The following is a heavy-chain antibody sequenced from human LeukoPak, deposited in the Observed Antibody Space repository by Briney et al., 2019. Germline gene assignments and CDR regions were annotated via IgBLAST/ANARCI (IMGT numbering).Heavy chain of an antibody. D-gene: IGHD5-18*01. J-gene: IGHJ3*02. V-gene: IGHV6-1*01. CDR2: TYYRSKWYN. Sequence: QSGPGLVKPSQTLSLTCAISGDSVSSNSSWNWLRQSPSRGLEWLGRTYYRSKWYNDYVVSVESRININPDTSKNQFSLQLNSVTPEDTAVYYCARGGQGDGYSADEAFDIWGQGTMVTVS. CDR3: ARGGQGDGYSADEAFDI. CDR1: GDSVSSNSS.